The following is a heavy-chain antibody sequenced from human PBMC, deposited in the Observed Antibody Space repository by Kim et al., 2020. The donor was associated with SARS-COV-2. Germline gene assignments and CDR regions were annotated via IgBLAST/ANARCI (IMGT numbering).Heavy chain of an antibody. CDR3: ARGFCGGDCAHSELNDY. J-gene: IGHJ4*02. CDR2: ISSSSSYI. V-gene: IGHV3-21*01. D-gene: IGHD2-21*02. Sequence: GGSLRLSCAASGFTFSSYSMNWVRQAPGKGLEWVSSISSSSSYIYYADSVKGRFTISRDNAKNSLYLQMNSLRAEDTAVYYCARGFCGGDCAHSELNDYWGQGTLVTVSS. CDR1: GFTFSSYS.